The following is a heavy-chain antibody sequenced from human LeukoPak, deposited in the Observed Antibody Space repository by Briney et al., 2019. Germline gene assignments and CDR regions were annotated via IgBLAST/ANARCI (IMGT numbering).Heavy chain of an antibody. V-gene: IGHV3-48*01. J-gene: IGHJ4*02. CDR2: ISSSSSTI. D-gene: IGHD3-16*01. CDR1: GFTFSSYG. Sequence: PGGSLRLSCAASGFTFSSYGMHWVRQAPGKGLEWVSYISSSSSTIYYADSVKGRFTISRDNAKNSLNLQMNSLYLQMNSLRAEDTAVYYCLRGSPTWGGFDYWGQGTLVTVSS. CDR3: LRGSPTWGGFDY.